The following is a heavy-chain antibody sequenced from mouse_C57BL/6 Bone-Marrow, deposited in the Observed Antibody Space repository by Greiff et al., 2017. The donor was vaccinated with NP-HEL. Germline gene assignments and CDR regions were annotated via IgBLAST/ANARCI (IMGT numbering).Heavy chain of an antibody. CDR1: GFTFSSYG. J-gene: IGHJ2*01. V-gene: IGHV5-6*01. Sequence: EVQGVESGGDLVKPGGSLKLSCAASGFTFSSYGMSWVRPTPDKRLEWVATISSGGSYPYYPDSVKGRFTISRDNAKNTLYLQMSSLKSEDTAMYYCARHYYSNYFDYWGQGTTLTVSS. CDR2: ISSGGSYP. CDR3: ARHYYSNYFDY. D-gene: IGHD2-5*01.